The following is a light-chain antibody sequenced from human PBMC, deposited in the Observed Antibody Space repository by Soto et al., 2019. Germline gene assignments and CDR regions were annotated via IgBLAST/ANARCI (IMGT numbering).Light chain of an antibody. J-gene: IGKJ1*01. CDR3: QQRSNCPWT. Sequence: SLLTQSPATLSLSPGERDTLYCRASPSVSSYLAWYQQKPGQAPRLLIYDASNMATGIPARFSGSGSGTDFTIPISSLEPEDVAVYYWQQRSNCPWTVGQGTKVEIK. V-gene: IGKV3-11*01. CDR1: PSVSSY. CDR2: DAS.